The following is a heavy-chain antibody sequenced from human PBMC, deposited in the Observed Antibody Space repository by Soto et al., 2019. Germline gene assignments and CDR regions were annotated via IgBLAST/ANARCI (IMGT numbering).Heavy chain of an antibody. CDR1: GFTFSNFA. CDR3: AKGLRRMHGSGSDH. J-gene: IGHJ4*02. V-gene: IGHV3-23*01. D-gene: IGHD3-10*01. Sequence: EVQLLESGGDLVQPGGSLRLSCTASGFTFSNFAMNWVRQAPGKGLEWVSAISNSGGGTYYADSVRGRFTISRDNSKNTVYLQMRSLRVEDTAIYFCAKGLRRMHGSGSDHWGLGALVTVSS. CDR2: ISNSGGGT.